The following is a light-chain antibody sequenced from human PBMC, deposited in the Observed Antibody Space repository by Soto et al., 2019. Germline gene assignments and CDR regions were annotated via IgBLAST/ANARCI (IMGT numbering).Light chain of an antibody. Sequence: QLVLTQPPSASGTPGQRVTMSCSGSSSNIGGNTVNWYQHLPGTAPKLLIYSNSQRPSGIPDRFSGSKSGTSASLAISGLQSDDKAEYYCAAWDDSLNGPVFGGGTKVTV. J-gene: IGLJ3*02. CDR3: AAWDDSLNGPV. CDR1: SSNIGGNT. V-gene: IGLV1-44*01. CDR2: SNS.